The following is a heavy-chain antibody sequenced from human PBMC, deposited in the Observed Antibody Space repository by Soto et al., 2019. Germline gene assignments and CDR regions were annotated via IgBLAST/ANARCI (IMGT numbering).Heavy chain of an antibody. CDR2: INHSGST. Sequence: SETLSLTCAVYGGSFSGYYWSWIRQPPGKGLEWIGEINHSGSTNYNPSLKSRVTISVDTSKNQFSLKLSSVTAADTAVYYCARERRLYYYGSGSLDWFDPWGQGTLVT. D-gene: IGHD3-10*01. CDR1: GGSFSGYY. CDR3: ARERRLYYYGSGSLDWFDP. J-gene: IGHJ5*02. V-gene: IGHV4-34*01.